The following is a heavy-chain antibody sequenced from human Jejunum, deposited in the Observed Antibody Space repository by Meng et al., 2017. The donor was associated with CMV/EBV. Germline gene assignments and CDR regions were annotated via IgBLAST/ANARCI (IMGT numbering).Heavy chain of an antibody. CDR2: IIRMYGTT. V-gene: IGHV1-69*06. CDR3: AKEGKTGRPGEYYTDGPSDS. D-gene: IGHD3-3*01. Sequence: RVRQAAGQGDEWMGEIIRMYGTTNNEKKLQDRETIKAEKSTRTEYMELRSMTLKDTAVYYCAKEGKTGRPGEYYTDGPSDSWGQGTLGTVSS. J-gene: IGHJ5*01.